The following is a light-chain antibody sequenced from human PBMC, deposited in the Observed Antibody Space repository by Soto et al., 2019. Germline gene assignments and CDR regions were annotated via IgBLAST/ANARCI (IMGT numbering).Light chain of an antibody. J-gene: IGLJ1*01. CDR3: AAWDDSLNGCV. CDR1: SSNIGTYS. V-gene: IGLV1-44*01. CDR2: SDN. Sequence: QSGLTQPPSASGTPGQRVTISCSGSSSNIGTYSVSWYQHFPGTAPRLLIYSDNQRPSGVPDRFSASKSGASASLAISCLQSEDEADFYCAAWDDSLNGCVFGTGTKVTVL.